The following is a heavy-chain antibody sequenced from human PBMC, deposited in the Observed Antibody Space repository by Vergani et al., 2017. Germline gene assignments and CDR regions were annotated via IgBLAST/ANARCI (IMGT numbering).Heavy chain of an antibody. CDR3: AKEPRGYSGYGSLDY. D-gene: IGHD5-12*01. J-gene: IGHJ4*02. Sequence: EVQLLESGGGLVQPGGSLRLSGAASGFTFSSYAMSWVRQAPGKGLEWVSVIYSGGSSTYYADSVKGRFTISRDNSKNTLYLQMNSLRAEDTAVYYCAKEPRGYSGYGSLDYWGQGTLVTVSS. V-gene: IGHV3-23*03. CDR2: IYSGGSST. CDR1: GFTFSSYA.